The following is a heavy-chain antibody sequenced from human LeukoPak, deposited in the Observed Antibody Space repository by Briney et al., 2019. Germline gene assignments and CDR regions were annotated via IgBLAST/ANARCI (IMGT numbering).Heavy chain of an antibody. V-gene: IGHV3-7*01. D-gene: IGHD2-2*01. CDR2: IKQDGSEK. CDR3: ARIPIPAAPYYYYYYYMDV. J-gene: IGHJ6*03. Sequence: GGSLRLSCAASGFTFSSYWMSWVRQAPGKGLEWVANIKQDGSEKYYVDSVKGRFTISRDNAKNSLYLQMNSLRAEDTAVYYCARIPIPAAPYYYYYYYMDVWGKGTTVTVSS. CDR1: GFTFSSYW.